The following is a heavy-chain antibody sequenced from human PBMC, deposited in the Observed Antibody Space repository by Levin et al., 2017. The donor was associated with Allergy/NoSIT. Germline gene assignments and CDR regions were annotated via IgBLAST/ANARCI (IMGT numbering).Heavy chain of an antibody. CDR1: GFTFGSYA. CDR3: AKDSCCSGTSCYSGFDA. J-gene: IGHJ4*02. D-gene: IGHD2-2*01. Sequence: GGSLRLSCAASGFTFGSYAVSWVRQAPGKGLEWVSTISDDGGSTLYAESMKGRFTISRDNSKSTLYLQMNSLRAEDTAVYYCAKDSCCSGTSCYSGFDAWGQGTVVTVSS. CDR2: ISDDGGST. V-gene: IGHV3-23*01.